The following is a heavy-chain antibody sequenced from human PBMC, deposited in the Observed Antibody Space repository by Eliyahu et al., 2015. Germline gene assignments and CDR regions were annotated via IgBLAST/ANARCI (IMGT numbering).Heavy chain of an antibody. CDR3: AGQGAGWGSFDY. J-gene: IGHJ4*02. Sequence: EVQLVESGGGLVKPGXSLRLSCAASGFTFSSYSMNWVRQAPGKGLEXVSSXSSSSSYIYYADSVKGRFTISRDNAKNSLYLQMNSLRAEDTAVYYCAGQGAGWGSFDYWGQGTLVTVSS. CDR1: GFTFSSYS. CDR2: XSSSSSYI. D-gene: IGHD7-27*01. V-gene: IGHV3-21*01.